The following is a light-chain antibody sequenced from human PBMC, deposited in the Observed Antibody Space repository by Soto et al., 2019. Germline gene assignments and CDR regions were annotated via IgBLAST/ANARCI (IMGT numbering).Light chain of an antibody. Sequence: QSALTQPASVSGSPGQSITISCTGTSSDVGSYKLVSWYQQHPGKAPKLMIYEGSKRPSGVSNRFSGSKSGSTASLTISGLQAEDEADYYCCSYAGSSTPYVFGTGTKVTVL. CDR2: EGS. J-gene: IGLJ1*01. CDR1: SSDVGSYKL. V-gene: IGLV2-23*01. CDR3: CSYAGSSTPYV.